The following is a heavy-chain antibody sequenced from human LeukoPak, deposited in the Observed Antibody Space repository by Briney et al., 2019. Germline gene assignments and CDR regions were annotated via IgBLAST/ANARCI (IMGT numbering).Heavy chain of an antibody. V-gene: IGHV1-2*02. D-gene: IGHD5-18*01. Sequence: ASVKVSCKASGYTFTGYYMHWVRQAPGQGLEWRGWINPNSGGTNYAQKFQGRVTMTRDTSISTAYMELGRLRSDDTAVYYCARSLVIQLWQYHDYWGQGTLVTVSS. CDR1: GYTFTGYY. J-gene: IGHJ4*02. CDR3: ARSLVIQLWQYHDY. CDR2: INPNSGGT.